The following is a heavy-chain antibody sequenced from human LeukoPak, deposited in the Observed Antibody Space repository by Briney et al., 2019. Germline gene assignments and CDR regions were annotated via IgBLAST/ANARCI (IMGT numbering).Heavy chain of an antibody. CDR3: AKMRGTVVVEDAYDV. V-gene: IGHV4-59*01. J-gene: IGHJ3*01. CDR2: IFYTGT. D-gene: IGHD2-15*01. Sequence: SETLSLTCTVSGDSISGSYWSWIRQPPGKGLEWMGYIFYTGTNYNPSIKTQFIISEDTSKNQLSLKLSSVTPADTAVYYCAKMRGTVVVEDAYDVWGQGTLLTVSS. CDR1: GDSISGSY.